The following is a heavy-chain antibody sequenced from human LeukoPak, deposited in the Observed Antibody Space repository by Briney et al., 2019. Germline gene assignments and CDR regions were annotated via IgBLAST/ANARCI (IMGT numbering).Heavy chain of an antibody. CDR2: IYYSGRT. CDR3: ARDGNPWNLDV. J-gene: IGHJ2*01. D-gene: IGHD1-26*01. CDR1: GGSISPYY. V-gene: IGHV4-59*01. Sequence: PSKTLSLTCTVSGGSISPYYWTWIRQSPGRALGWIGYIYYSGRTSYNPSLKSRVTMSVDTSKNQFSLQLSSVTAADTAVYYCARDGNPWNLDVWGRGTLVTVSS.